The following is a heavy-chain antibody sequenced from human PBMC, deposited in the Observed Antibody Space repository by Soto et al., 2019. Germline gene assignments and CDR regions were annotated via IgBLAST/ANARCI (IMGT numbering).Heavy chain of an antibody. V-gene: IGHV4-31*03. Sequence: PSETLSLTFTVSGGSISSGGHYWSWIRQHPGKGLEWIGYIYSSGSTYYNPSLESRVTISVDASKNQFSLKLSSVTAADTAVYYCASPDFNWNFDYWGQGTLVTVSS. CDR3: ASPDFNWNFDY. J-gene: IGHJ4*02. D-gene: IGHD1-1*01. CDR1: GGSISSGGHY. CDR2: IYSSGST.